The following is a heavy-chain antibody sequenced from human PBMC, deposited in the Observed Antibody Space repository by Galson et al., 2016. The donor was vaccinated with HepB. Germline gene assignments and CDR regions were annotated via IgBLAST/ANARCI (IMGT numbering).Heavy chain of an antibody. Sequence: SVKVSCKASAHTFTTYYFHWMRQAPGQGLEWMGRIMARGGETIYPQSLQSRVTMTRDTSTGTVYMELSSLRSGDSALYYCARDSGHHSFDYWGQGGLVIVSP. CDR3: ARDSGHHSFDY. J-gene: IGHJ4*02. CDR1: AHTFTTYY. V-gene: IGHV1-46*01. D-gene: IGHD1-26*01. CDR2: IMARGGET.